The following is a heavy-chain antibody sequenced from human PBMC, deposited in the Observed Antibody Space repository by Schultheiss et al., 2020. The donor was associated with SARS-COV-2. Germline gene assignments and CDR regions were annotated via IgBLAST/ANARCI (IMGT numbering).Heavy chain of an antibody. CDR2: INSDGSST. D-gene: IGHD3-22*01. Sequence: GGSLRLSCAASGFTFSSYWMHWVRQAPGKGLVWVSRINSDGSSTSYADSVKGRFTISRDNAKNTLYLQMNSLRAEDTAVYYCARDAGRLLYYDSSGYRFDPWGQGTLVTVSS. CDR3: ARDAGRLLYYDSSGYRFDP. CDR1: GFTFSSYW. J-gene: IGHJ5*02. V-gene: IGHV3-74*01.